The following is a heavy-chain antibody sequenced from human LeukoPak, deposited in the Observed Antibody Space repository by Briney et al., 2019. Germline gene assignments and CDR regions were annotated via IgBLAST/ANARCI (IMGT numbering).Heavy chain of an antibody. CDR1: GFTFSSCA. D-gene: IGHD3-22*01. CDR2: ISGSGGST. Sequence: GGSLRLSCAASGFTFSSCAMSWVRQAPGKGLEWVSAISGSGGSTYYADSVKGRFTISRDNSKNTLYLQMNSLRAEDTAVYYCAKTANYYDSSGYYYPFDYWGQGTLVTVSS. J-gene: IGHJ4*02. CDR3: AKTANYYDSSGYYYPFDY. V-gene: IGHV3-23*01.